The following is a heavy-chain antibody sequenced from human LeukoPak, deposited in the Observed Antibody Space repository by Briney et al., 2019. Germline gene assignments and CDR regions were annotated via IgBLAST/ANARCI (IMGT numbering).Heavy chain of an antibody. CDR1: GFIFATYG. V-gene: IGHV3-33*01. Sequence: PGGSLRLSCAASGFIFATYGIHWVRRAPGKGLEWVAVIRSDGSNKYYADSVKGRFTISRDNSKNTLYLQMNSLRAEDTAVYYCARASGSFDFWGQGTMVTVSS. CDR2: IRSDGSNK. J-gene: IGHJ3*01. D-gene: IGHD3-10*01. CDR3: ARASGSFDF.